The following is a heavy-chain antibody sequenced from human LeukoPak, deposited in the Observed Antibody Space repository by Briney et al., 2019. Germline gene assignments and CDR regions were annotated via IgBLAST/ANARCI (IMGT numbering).Heavy chain of an antibody. Sequence: GESLKISCKGSGYSFTSYWIGWVRQMPGKGLEWMGIIYPRDSDTRYSPSFQGQVTISADKSISTAYLQWSSLKASDTAMYYCARQVGYYDILTIEFYYYYGMDVWGQGTTVTVSS. D-gene: IGHD3-9*01. J-gene: IGHJ6*02. CDR1: GYSFTSYW. V-gene: IGHV5-51*01. CDR3: ARQVGYYDILTIEFYYYYGMDV. CDR2: IYPRDSDT.